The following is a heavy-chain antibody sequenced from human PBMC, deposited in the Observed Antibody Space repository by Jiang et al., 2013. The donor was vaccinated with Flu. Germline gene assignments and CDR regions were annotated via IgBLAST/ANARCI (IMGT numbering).Heavy chain of an antibody. CDR3: ARHGAPFDTSGYYKGGAFDI. D-gene: IGHD3-22*01. Sequence: KPTQTLTLTCTFSGFSLSTTGMRVSWIRQPPGKALEWLARIDWDGDKYYSTSLKTRLTISKDTSKNQVVLTMNNMDPVDTATYYCARHGAPFDTSGYYKGGAFDIWGQGTMVTVSS. J-gene: IGHJ3*02. CDR2: IDWDGDK. CDR1: GFSLSTTGMR. V-gene: IGHV2-70*04.